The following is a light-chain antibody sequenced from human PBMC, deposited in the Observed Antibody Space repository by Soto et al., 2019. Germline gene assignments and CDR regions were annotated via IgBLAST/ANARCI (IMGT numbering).Light chain of an antibody. V-gene: IGKV1-12*01. CDR3: QQANSFPWT. J-gene: IGKJ1*01. Sequence: DIQMTQSPSSVSASVGDRVTITCRASQGISSWLAWYQHKPGKAPKLLIYVASSLKSAVTSRFSGSGCGTDFNLTISGLQPEDVATYYCQQANSFPWTFGQGTKVEIK. CDR1: QGISSW. CDR2: VAS.